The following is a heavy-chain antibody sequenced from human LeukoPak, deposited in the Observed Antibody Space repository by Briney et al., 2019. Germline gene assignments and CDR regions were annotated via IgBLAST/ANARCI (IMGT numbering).Heavy chain of an antibody. V-gene: IGHV4-31*03. D-gene: IGHD2-2*01. CDR1: GGSISSGGYY. CDR3: ARARQYCSSTSCNGYYFDY. Sequence: SQTLSLTCTVSGGSISSGGYYWSWIRQHQGKGLEWIGYIYYSGSTYYNPSLKSRVTIPVDTSKNQFSLKLSSVTAADTAVYYCARARQYCSSTSCNGYYFDYWGQGTLVSVS. CDR2: IYYSGST. J-gene: IGHJ4*02.